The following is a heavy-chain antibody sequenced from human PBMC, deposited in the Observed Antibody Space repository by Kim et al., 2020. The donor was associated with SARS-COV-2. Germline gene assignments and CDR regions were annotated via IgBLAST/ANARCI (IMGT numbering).Heavy chain of an antibody. J-gene: IGHJ6*01. CDR1: GFTFSSYG. D-gene: IGHD3-10*01. V-gene: IGHV3-30*18. CDR2: ISYDGSNK. Sequence: GGSLRLSCAASGFTFSSYGMHWVRQAPGKGLEWVAVISYDGSNKYYADSVKGRFTISRDNSKNTLYLQMNSLRAEDTAVYYCAKESGSGSYYAWTYYYYGRDGWGQGPPVTVDS. CDR3: AKESGSGSYYAWTYYYYGRDG.